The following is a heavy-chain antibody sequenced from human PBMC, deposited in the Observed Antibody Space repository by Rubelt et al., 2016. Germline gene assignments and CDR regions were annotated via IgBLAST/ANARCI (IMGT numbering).Heavy chain of an antibody. CDR2: IYYSGST. D-gene: IGHD3-22*01. CDR3: ARGKEGLGVTMMDY. CDR1: GGSISSGGYY. Sequence: QVQLQESGPGLVKPSQTLSLTCPVSGGSISSGGYYWSWIRQHPGKGLEWIGYIYYSGSTYYTPSLKSRVTISVATSKNQFSLKLSSVTAADTAVYYCARGKEGLGVTMMDYWGQGTLVTVSS. V-gene: IGHV4-31*03. J-gene: IGHJ4*02.